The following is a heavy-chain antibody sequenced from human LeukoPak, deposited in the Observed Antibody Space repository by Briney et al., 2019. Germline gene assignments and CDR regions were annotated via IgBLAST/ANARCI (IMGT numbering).Heavy chain of an antibody. CDR2: INHSGST. Sequence: PSVTLFLTCAAYGGTFSGYYWSWIRQPPGKGLEWIGEINHSGSTNYNPSLKSRVTISVDTSKNQFSLKLSSVTAADTAVYYCARGGWSYSSSWYLDYWGQGTLVTVSS. D-gene: IGHD6-13*01. V-gene: IGHV4-34*01. CDR1: GGTFSGYY. CDR3: ARGGWSYSSSWYLDY. J-gene: IGHJ4*02.